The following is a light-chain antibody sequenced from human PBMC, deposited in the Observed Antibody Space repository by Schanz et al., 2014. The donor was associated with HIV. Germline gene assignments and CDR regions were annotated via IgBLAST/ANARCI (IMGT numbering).Light chain of an antibody. J-gene: IGLJ1*01. Sequence: QSVLTQPPSASGTPGQRVTISCSGSSSNIESNAADRHHHLPATAPKLLIYSSNQRPSGVPDRFSGSKAGTSASLAISGLQSEDEAHYYCAAWDDSLNGRHVFGTGTKLTVL. CDR3: AAWDDSLNGRHV. V-gene: IGLV1-44*01. CDR2: SSN. CDR1: SSNIESNA.